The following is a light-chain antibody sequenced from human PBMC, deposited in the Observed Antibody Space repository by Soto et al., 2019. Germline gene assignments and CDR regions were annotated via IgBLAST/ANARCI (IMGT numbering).Light chain of an antibody. CDR2: EVS. CDR1: SSDVGSYNI. Sequence: QSALTQPASVSGSPGQSITIPCTGTSSDVGSYNIVSWYQQHPGKAPKLMIYEVSKRPSGVSNRFSGSKSGNTASLTISGLQAEDEADYYCCSYAGDSTYVFGTVTKLTVL. CDR3: CSYAGDSTYV. V-gene: IGLV2-23*02. J-gene: IGLJ1*01.